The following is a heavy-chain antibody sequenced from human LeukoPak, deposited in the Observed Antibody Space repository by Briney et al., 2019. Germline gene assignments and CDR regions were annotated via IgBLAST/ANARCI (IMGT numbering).Heavy chain of an antibody. CDR2: HYYSGST. D-gene: IGHD3-22*01. CDR3: ARQDPFEGLWYYDSSGYGFDY. CDR1: GGSISSSSYY. V-gene: IGHV4-39*01. Sequence: SETLSLTCTVSGGSISSSSYYWGWIRQPPGKGLEWIGSHYYSGSTSYNPSLKSRVTVSVDTSKNQFSLKLSSVTAADTAVYYCARQDPFEGLWYYDSSGYGFDYWGQGTLVTVSS. J-gene: IGHJ4*02.